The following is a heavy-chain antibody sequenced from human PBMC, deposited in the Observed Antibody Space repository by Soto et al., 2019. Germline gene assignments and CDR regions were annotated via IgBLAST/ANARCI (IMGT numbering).Heavy chain of an antibody. CDR1: GYTLTELS. D-gene: IGHD6-13*01. Sequence: ASVKVSCKVSGYTLTELSMHWVRQAPGKGLEWMGGFDPEDGETIYAQKFQGRVTMTEDTSTDTAYMELSSLRSEDTAVYYCATSDPFIAAARHYYYYGMDVWGQGTTVTVSS. CDR3: ATSDPFIAAARHYYYYGMDV. V-gene: IGHV1-24*01. J-gene: IGHJ6*02. CDR2: FDPEDGET.